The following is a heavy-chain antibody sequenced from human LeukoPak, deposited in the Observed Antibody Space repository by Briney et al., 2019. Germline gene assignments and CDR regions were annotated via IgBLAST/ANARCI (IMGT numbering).Heavy chain of an antibody. CDR1: GGSISSGGYS. V-gene: IGHV4-30-2*01. D-gene: IGHD3-10*01. Sequence: SKTLSLTCAVSGGSISSGGYSWSWIRQPPGKGLEWIGYIYHSGSTYYNPSLKSRVTISVDRSKNQSSLKLSSVTAADTAVYYCARGGVAGNDLWGRGTLVTVSS. CDR3: ARGGVAGNDL. J-gene: IGHJ2*01. CDR2: IYHSGST.